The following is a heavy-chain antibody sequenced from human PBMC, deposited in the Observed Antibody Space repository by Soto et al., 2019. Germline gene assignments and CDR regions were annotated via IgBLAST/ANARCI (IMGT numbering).Heavy chain of an antibody. J-gene: IGHJ4*02. CDR3: ARDHHYYDSSGYYYVPLDY. CDR2: IEQDGSEK. D-gene: IGHD3-22*01. CDR1: GFTFSSYW. V-gene: IGHV3-7*03. Sequence: LRLSCAASGFTFSSYWMSWVRQAPGKGLEWVANIEQDGSEKYYVDSVKGRFTISRDNAKNSLYLQMKSLRAEDTAVYYCARDHHYYDSSGYYYVPLDYWGQGTLVTVSS.